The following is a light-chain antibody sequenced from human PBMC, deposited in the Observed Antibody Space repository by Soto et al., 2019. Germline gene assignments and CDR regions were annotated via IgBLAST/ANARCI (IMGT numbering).Light chain of an antibody. J-gene: IGKJ1*01. CDR2: DAS. CDR1: QSVSSY. Sequence: EIVLTQSPATLSLSPGERATLSCRASQSVSSYLAWYQQKPGQAPRLLIYDASNRATGIPARFSGSGSGTDSTLTISSLEPEDFAVYYCQQLAGTFGQGTKVEIK. CDR3: QQLAGT. V-gene: IGKV3-11*01.